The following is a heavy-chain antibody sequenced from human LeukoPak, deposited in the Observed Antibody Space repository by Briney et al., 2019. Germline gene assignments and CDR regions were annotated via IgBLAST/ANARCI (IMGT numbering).Heavy chain of an antibody. Sequence: SETLSLTCTVSGGPISSYYWSWIRQPAGKGLECIGCIYTSGSTNYNPSLKSRVTMSVDTSKNQFSVKLSSVTAADTAVYYCTRSKANWGSVSWFDPWRQGTLVTV. CDR3: TRSKANWGSVSWFDP. V-gene: IGHV4-4*07. D-gene: IGHD7-27*01. CDR1: GGPISSYY. J-gene: IGHJ5*02. CDR2: IYTSGST.